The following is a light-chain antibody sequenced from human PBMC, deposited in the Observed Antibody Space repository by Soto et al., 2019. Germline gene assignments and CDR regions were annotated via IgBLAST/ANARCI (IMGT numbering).Light chain of an antibody. CDR3: QQYGSSPWT. CDR1: QSVSNN. J-gene: IGKJ1*01. V-gene: IGKV3-20*01. CDR2: GAS. Sequence: EIVLTQSPGTLSLSPGERATLSCRASQSVSNNLAWYQQQPGQAPRLHIYGASSRATGIPDTFSGSGSGTDFTLTISRLEPEDFAVYYCQQYGSSPWTFGQGTKVDIK.